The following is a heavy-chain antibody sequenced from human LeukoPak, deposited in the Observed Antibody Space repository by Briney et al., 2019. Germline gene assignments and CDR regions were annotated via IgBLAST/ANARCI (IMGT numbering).Heavy chain of an antibody. CDR2: IYTSGRT. CDR1: GGSISSGSYY. V-gene: IGHV4-61*02. Sequence: PPETLSLTCTVSGGSISSGSYYWSWIRQPAGKGLEWIGRIYTSGRTNYNPSLKSRVTISVDTSQNQFSLKLTSVTAADTAVYYCARVTIFGVVFDPWGQGTLVTVSS. J-gene: IGHJ5*02. D-gene: IGHD3-3*01. CDR3: ARVTIFGVVFDP.